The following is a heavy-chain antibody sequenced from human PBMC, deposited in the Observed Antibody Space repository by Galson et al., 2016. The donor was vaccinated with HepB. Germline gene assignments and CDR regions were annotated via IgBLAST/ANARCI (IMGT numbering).Heavy chain of an antibody. V-gene: IGHV4-61*01. CDR3: ARQVGSNWYFDY. CDR1: GGSVSSGSHY. D-gene: IGHD1-26*01. CDR2: IYYSGGT. J-gene: IGHJ4*02. Sequence: SETLSLTCSVSGGSVSSGSHYWSWIRQPPGMALEWIGHIYYSGGTNYNPSLQSRVTMSIDTPKNQFSLKVTAVTAADTTVYYCARQVGSNWYFDYWGQGTLVTVSS.